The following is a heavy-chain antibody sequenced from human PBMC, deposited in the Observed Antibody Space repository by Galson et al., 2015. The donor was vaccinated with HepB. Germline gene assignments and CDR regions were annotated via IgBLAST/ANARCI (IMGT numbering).Heavy chain of an antibody. CDR3: ATRRITMILHEY. D-gene: IGHD3-22*01. V-gene: IGHV3-30-3*01. CDR2: ISYDGTKK. J-gene: IGHJ4*02. CDR1: GLTFSLYA. Sequence: SLRLSCAASGLTFSLYAMHWVRQAPGKGLEWVALISYDGTKKYYADSVKGRFTISRDNSRNTLYLQLNNLRADDTAVYYCATRRITMILHEYWGRGTLVTVSS.